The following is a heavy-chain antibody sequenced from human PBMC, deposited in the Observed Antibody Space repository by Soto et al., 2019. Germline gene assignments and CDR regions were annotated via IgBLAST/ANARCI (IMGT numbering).Heavy chain of an antibody. J-gene: IGHJ5*02. Sequence: QVQLQESGPGLVKPSQTLSLTCGVSGGSINSDPYYWSWIRQHPGKGLEWIGYISSSGSTYYTPSLKSRLTISIDTSKNQFSLKLSSVTAADTAVYYCAKYLSNWVHPWGQGTLVTVSS. CDR3: AKYLSNWVHP. CDR1: GGSINSDPYY. V-gene: IGHV4-31*11. D-gene: IGHD2-2*02. CDR2: ISSSGST.